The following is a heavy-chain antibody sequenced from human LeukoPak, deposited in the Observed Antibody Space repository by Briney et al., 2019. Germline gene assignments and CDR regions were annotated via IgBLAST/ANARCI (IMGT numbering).Heavy chain of an antibody. Sequence: SVKVSCTASGGTFSSYAISWVRQAPGQGLEWMGGIIPIFGTANYAQKFQGRVTITTDESTSTAYMELSSLRSEDTAVYYCASHTTDVNWFDPWGQGTLVTVSS. V-gene: IGHV1-69*05. D-gene: IGHD4-17*01. CDR3: ASHTTDVNWFDP. CDR2: IIPIFGTA. CDR1: GGTFSSYA. J-gene: IGHJ5*02.